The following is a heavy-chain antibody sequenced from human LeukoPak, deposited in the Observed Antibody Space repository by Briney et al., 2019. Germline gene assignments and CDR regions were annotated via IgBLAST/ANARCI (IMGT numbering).Heavy chain of an antibody. CDR1: GFTFSSYA. J-gene: IGHJ4*02. V-gene: IGHV3-23*01. D-gene: IGHD2-2*01. Sequence: PGGSLRLSCAASGFTFSSYAMSWVRQASVKGLEWVSALSGNCGSTYYADSVKGRFTISRDNSKNTLYLQMNSLRAEDTAVYYCAKDLWGYCSSTSCYYEDDYWGQGTLVTVSS. CDR3: AKDLWGYCSSTSCYYEDDY. CDR2: LSGNCGST.